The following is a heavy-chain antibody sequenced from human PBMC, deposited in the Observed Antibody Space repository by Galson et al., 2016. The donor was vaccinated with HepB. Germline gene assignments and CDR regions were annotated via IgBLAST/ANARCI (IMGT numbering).Heavy chain of an antibody. CDR2: INPSGGST. V-gene: IGHV1-46*01. CDR1: GYTFTSYY. D-gene: IGHD6-13*01. CDR3: SMLSSSWSEFDY. J-gene: IGHJ4*02. Sequence: SVKVSCKASGYTFTSYYMHWVRQAPGQGLEWMGIINPSGGSTSYAQKFQGRVTMTRDTSTSTVYMELSSLRSEDTAVYYCSMLSSSWSEFDYWGQGTLVTVSS.